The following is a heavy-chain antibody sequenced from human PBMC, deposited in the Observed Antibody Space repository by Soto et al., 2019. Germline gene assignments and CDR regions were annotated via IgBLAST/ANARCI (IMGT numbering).Heavy chain of an antibody. J-gene: IGHJ5*02. CDR3: ARGQRFSDWFDP. Sequence: PSETLSLTCTVTGGTLSGYYWTWIRQSAGGGLEWIGRIYSSGSTNYNPSLKSRVTISLDTSMSHFSLRLRPVSAADTAVYYCARGQRFSDWFDPWGQGTLVTVSS. V-gene: IGHV4-4*07. CDR1: GGTLSGYY. CDR2: IYSSGST. D-gene: IGHD3-3*01.